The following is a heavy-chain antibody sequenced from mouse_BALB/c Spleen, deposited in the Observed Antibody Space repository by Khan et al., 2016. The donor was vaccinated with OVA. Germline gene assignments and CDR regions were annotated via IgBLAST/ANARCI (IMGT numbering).Heavy chain of an antibody. CDR2: IWSGGST. J-gene: IGHJ3*01. Sequence: QVQLKESGPGLVQPSQSLSITCTVSGFSLTNYGIHWVRQSPGKGLEWLGLIWSGGSTDYNAAFISRLSISKDNSKSQVFFKMNSLQTNDTAIYYCARREYYYGRGAWFPYWGQGTLVTVSA. D-gene: IGHD1-1*01. CDR3: ARREYYYGRGAWFPY. V-gene: IGHV2-2*02. CDR1: GFSLTNYG.